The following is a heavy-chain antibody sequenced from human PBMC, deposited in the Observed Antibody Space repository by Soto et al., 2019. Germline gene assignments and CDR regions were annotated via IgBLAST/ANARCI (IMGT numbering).Heavy chain of an antibody. D-gene: IGHD6-19*01. Sequence: ASVKVSCKASGGTFSSYAISWVRQAPGQGLEWMGGIIPIFGTANYAQKFQGRVTITADESTSTAYMELSSLRSEDTAVYYCARDIAVAGTRGYYYYGMDVWGQGTTVTVSS. CDR3: ARDIAVAGTRGYYYYGMDV. CDR2: IIPIFGTA. CDR1: GGTFSSYA. V-gene: IGHV1-69*13. J-gene: IGHJ6*02.